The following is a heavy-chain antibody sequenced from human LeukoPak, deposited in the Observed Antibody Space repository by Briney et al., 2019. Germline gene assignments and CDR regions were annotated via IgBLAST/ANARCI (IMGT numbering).Heavy chain of an antibody. J-gene: IGHJ4*02. Sequence: PGGSLRLSCAASGFSFSSYTMNWLRQAPGKGLEWVSAISGSGGSTYYADSVKGRFTISRDNAKNSLYLHMNSLRAEDTAVYYCARDREYSSGLIDYWGQGTLVTVSS. V-gene: IGHV3-21*01. D-gene: IGHD6-19*01. CDR3: ARDREYSSGLIDY. CDR1: GFSFSSYT. CDR2: ISGSGGST.